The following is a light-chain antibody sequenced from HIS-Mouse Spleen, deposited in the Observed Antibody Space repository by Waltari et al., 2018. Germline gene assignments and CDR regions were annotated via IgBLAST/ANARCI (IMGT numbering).Light chain of an antibody. V-gene: IGLV3-25*03. Sequence: SYELTQPPSVSVPPGQTARITCSGDALPKHYAYWYQQKPGQAPVLVIYKDSERPSGIPERFSGSSSGTTVTLTISGVQAEDEADYYCQSADSIGTGWVFGGGTKLTVL. CDR2: KDS. CDR1: ALPKHY. CDR3: QSADSIGTGWV. J-gene: IGLJ3*02.